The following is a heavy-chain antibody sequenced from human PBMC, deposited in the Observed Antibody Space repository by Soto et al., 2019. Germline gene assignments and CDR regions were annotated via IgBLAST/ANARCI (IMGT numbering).Heavy chain of an antibody. CDR2: ISHSGIT. Sequence: ETLSLTCAVSGGSITIANWWTWVRQPPGGGLEWIGEISHSGITNYKASLKSRVTMSVDKTKNDVSLKLTSVTAADTAVYYCARVLRGWFDPWGQGTPVTVSS. J-gene: IGHJ5*02. CDR3: ARVLRGWFDP. V-gene: IGHV4-4*02. CDR1: GGSITIANW.